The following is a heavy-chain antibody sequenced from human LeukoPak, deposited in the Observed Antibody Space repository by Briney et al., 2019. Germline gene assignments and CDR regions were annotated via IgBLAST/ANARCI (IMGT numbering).Heavy chain of an antibody. D-gene: IGHD4-11*01. V-gene: IGHV5-51*01. CDR2: IYPGDSDT. CDR1: GYSFTSYW. Sequence: GESLKISCKGSGYSFTSYWIGWVRQMPGKGLEWMGIIYPGDSDTRYSPSFQGQVTISADKSISTAYLQWSSLKASDTAMYYCARHFRHYYSNWAFDYWGQGTLVTVSS. CDR3: ARHFRHYYSNWAFDY. J-gene: IGHJ4*02.